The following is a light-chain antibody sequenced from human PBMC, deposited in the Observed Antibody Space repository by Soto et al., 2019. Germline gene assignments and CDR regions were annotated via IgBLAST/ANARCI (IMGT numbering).Light chain of an antibody. Sequence: QSALTQPASVSGSPGQSITISCTGSSSDIGAYNFVSWYQQSPGKAPKLIIYEVSNRPSGISNRFSGSKSGNTASLTISGLQAEDEADYHCSSFTSTTILVFGGRTKVTVL. CDR3: SSFTSTTILV. J-gene: IGLJ2*01. V-gene: IGLV2-14*01. CDR2: EVS. CDR1: SSDIGAYNF.